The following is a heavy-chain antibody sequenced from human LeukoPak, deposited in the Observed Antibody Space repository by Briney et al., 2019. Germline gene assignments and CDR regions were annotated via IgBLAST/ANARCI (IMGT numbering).Heavy chain of an antibody. D-gene: IGHD3-10*01. CDR1: GYSISSGYY. CDR2: IYHGGST. J-gene: IGHJ4*02. Sequence: SETLSLTCTVSGYSISSGYYWGWIRQPPGKGLGWIGSIYHGGSTYYNPSLKSRVTMSVDTSKNQFSLKLTSVTAADTAVYYCARVRLWFGDHLDDYWGQGTLVTVSS. V-gene: IGHV4-38-2*02. CDR3: ARVRLWFGDHLDDY.